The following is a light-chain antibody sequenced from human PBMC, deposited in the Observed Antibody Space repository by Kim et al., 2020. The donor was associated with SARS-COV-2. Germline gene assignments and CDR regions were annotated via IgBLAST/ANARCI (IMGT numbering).Light chain of an antibody. CDR3: QQSNNWPPLT. J-gene: IGKJ1*01. CDR2: DAT. V-gene: IGKV3-15*01. Sequence: SPGERATLSCRASQTINNKLVWYPQKPGQAPRLLIDDATTRATGIPARFIGSGSETDFTLTISSLQSEDFAVYYCQQSNNWPPLTFGQGTKVDIK. CDR1: QTINNK.